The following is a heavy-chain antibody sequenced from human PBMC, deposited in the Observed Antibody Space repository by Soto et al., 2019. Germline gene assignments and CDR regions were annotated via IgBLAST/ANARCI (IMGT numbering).Heavy chain of an antibody. J-gene: IGHJ6*02. V-gene: IGHV1-69*18. CDR1: GGTFSSYA. CDR3: ARDHIAVVGYYYYGMDV. Sequence: QVQLVQSGAEVKKPGSSVKVSCKASGGTFSSYAISWVRQAPGQGLEWMGRIIPIFGTANYAQKFQGRVTITADESTSTAYMELSSLRSEDTAVYYCARDHIAVVGYYYYGMDVWGQGTTVTVSS. CDR2: IIPIFGTA. D-gene: IGHD6-19*01.